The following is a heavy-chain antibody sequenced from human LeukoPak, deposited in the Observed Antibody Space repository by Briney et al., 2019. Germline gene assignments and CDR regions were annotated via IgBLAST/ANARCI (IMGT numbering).Heavy chain of an antibody. V-gene: IGHV3-11*06. Sequence: KPGGSPRLSCAASGFTFSDSYMSWFRQAPGKGLEWVSYISDNNDNTIYADSVKGRFTISRHNAKNSVYLQMNSLRAEDTAMYYCARGHSTIFYWGQGTMVTVSS. CDR3: ARGHSTIFY. D-gene: IGHD2/OR15-2a*01. CDR2: ISDNNDNT. CDR1: GFTFSDSY. J-gene: IGHJ4*02.